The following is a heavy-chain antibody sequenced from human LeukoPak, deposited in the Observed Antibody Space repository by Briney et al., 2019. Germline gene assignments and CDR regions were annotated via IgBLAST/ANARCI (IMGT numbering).Heavy chain of an antibody. Sequence: ASVKVSCKASGYMFSAYYINWVRQSPGLGLEWLGWINPNSGGTSYAQKFQGRVSMTSDSSISTAYLEPNSLRSDDTAIYFCARLNSGNLRGILYWGQGSLVTVSS. CDR2: INPNSGGT. CDR1: GYMFSAYY. V-gene: IGHV1-2*02. CDR3: ARLNSGNLRGILY. D-gene: IGHD3-10*01. J-gene: IGHJ4*02.